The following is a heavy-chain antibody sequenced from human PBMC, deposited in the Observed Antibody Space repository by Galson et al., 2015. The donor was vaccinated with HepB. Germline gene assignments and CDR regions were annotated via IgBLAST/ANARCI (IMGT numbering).Heavy chain of an antibody. Sequence: SLRLPCASSGFIVSSYAMHWVRQARGHGQDWEAVISHGGGHNYYADSVEGRFTISRDSSKYTVYLHMNSLIPEDTALDYCAKATRPLGVIAIRGCGMDVWGQGTTVTVSS. V-gene: IGHV3-30-3*01. CDR2: ISHGGGHN. D-gene: IGHD3-10*01. CDR3: AKATRPLGVIAIRGCGMDV. CDR1: GFIVSSYA. J-gene: IGHJ6*02.